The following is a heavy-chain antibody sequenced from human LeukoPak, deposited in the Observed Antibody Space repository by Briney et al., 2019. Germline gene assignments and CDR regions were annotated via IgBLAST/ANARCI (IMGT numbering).Heavy chain of an antibody. CDR2: INPNSGGT. D-gene: IGHD3-16*01. J-gene: IGHJ6*03. CDR3: ATPYDYVWGSPMDV. CDR1: GYTFTGYY. Sequence: PSVKVSCKASGYTFTGYYMHWGRQAPGQGLEWMGRINPNSGGTNYAQKFQGRVTMTRDTSISTAYMELSRLRSDDTAVYYCATPYDYVWGSPMDVWGKGTTVTVSS. V-gene: IGHV1-2*06.